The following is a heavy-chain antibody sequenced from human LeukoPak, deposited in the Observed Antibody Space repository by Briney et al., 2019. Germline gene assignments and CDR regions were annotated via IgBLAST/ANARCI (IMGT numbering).Heavy chain of an antibody. D-gene: IGHD6-19*01. CDR1: GFTLRNYW. Sequence: GGSLRLSCAASGFTLRNYWMSWVRQAPGKGLEWVANINPDGSEKYYADSVKGRFTISRENAKNSLYLQMNNLRAGDTAVYYCATGSTIAVAGTTPLTNWGQGTLVTVSS. CDR3: ATGSTIAVAGTTPLTN. V-gene: IGHV3-7*03. J-gene: IGHJ4*02. CDR2: INPDGSEK.